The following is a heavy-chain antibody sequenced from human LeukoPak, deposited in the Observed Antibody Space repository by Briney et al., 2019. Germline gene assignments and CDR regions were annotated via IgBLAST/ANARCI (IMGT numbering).Heavy chain of an antibody. CDR1: GFTFSSYG. V-gene: IGHV3-30*18. CDR2: ISHDGSNK. CDR3: AKEFSPITMVRGVFDY. D-gene: IGHD3-10*01. Sequence: PGGSLRLSCAASGFTFSSYGMHWVRQAPGKGLEWVAVISHDGSNKYYADSVKGRFTISRDNSKNTLYLQMNSLRAEDTAVYYCAKEFSPITMVRGVFDYWGQGTLVTVSS. J-gene: IGHJ4*02.